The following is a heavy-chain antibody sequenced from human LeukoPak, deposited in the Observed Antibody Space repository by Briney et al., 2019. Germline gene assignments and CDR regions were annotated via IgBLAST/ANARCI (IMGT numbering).Heavy chain of an antibody. CDR1: GGSISSSSYY. CDR2: VYYSGST. J-gene: IGHJ5*02. Sequence: SETLSLTCTVSGGSISSSSYYWGWIRQPPGEGLEWIGSVYYSGSTYYNPSLKSRVTISVDTSKNQFSLKLSSVTAADTAVYYCARGSGWYGDWFDPWGQGTLVTVSS. D-gene: IGHD6-19*01. CDR3: ARGSGWYGDWFDP. V-gene: IGHV4-39*07.